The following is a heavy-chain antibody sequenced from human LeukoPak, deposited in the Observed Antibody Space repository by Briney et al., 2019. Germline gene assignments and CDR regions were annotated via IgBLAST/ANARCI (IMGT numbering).Heavy chain of an antibody. J-gene: IGHJ4*02. D-gene: IGHD5-24*01. Sequence: ASVKVSCKASGYTFTSYGISWVRQAPGQGLEWMGWISAYNGNTNYAQKLQGRVTMTTDTSTSTAYMELRSLRSDDTAVYYCASGLWDGYNSHRFDYWGQGTLVTVSS. CDR3: ASGLWDGYNSHRFDY. CDR1: GYTFTSYG. CDR2: ISAYNGNT. V-gene: IGHV1-18*01.